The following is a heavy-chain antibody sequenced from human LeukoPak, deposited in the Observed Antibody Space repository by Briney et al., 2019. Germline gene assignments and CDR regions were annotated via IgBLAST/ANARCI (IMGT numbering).Heavy chain of an antibody. J-gene: IGHJ4*02. CDR3: AKDLVRVAFSFDY. D-gene: IGHD5-12*01. CDR2: ISYDGSNK. Sequence: GGSLRLSCAASGFIFSSYGMHWVRQAPGKGLEWVAVISYDGSNKYYADSVKGRFTISRDNSKNTLYLQMNSLRAEDTAVYYCAKDLVRVAFSFDYWGQGTLVTVSS. CDR1: GFIFSSYG. V-gene: IGHV3-30*18.